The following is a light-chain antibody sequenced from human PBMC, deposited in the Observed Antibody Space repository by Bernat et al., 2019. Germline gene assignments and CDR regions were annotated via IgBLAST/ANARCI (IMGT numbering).Light chain of an antibody. CDR1: ALTNQY. CDR3: QSADSSGTWV. CDR2: KDT. V-gene: IGLV3-25*03. J-gene: IGLJ3*02. Sequence: SYELTQPPSVSVSPGQTARITCSGYALTNQYSFWYQQKPGQAPLVVISKDTGRPSGIPERFSGSTSGTTVTLTITAVQAEDGADDYCQSADSSGTWVLGGGTKLTVL.